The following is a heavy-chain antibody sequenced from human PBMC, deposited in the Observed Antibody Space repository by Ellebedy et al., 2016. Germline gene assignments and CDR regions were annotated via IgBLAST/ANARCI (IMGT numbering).Heavy chain of an antibody. Sequence: SETLSLXCTVSGGSISSSSYYWGWIRQPPGKGLEWIGSIYYSGSTYYNPSLKSRVTISVDTSKNQFSLKLSSVTAADTAVYYCARLPYYYDSSGYFPPDYWGQGTLVTVSS. CDR1: GGSISSSSYY. D-gene: IGHD3-22*01. CDR2: IYYSGST. CDR3: ARLPYYYDSSGYFPPDY. V-gene: IGHV4-39*07. J-gene: IGHJ4*02.